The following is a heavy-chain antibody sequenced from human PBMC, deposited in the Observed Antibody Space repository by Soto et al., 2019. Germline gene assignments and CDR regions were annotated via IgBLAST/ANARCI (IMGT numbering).Heavy chain of an antibody. Sequence: PSETLSLTCTVSGGSISSYYWSWIRQPPGKGLEWIGYIYYSGSTNYNPSLKSRVTISVDTSKNQFSLKLSSVTAADTAVYYCARDRRDGYNIGWFDPWGQGTLVTVS. CDR3: ARDRRDGYNIGWFDP. CDR2: IYYSGST. J-gene: IGHJ5*02. D-gene: IGHD5-12*01. CDR1: GGSISSYY. V-gene: IGHV4-59*12.